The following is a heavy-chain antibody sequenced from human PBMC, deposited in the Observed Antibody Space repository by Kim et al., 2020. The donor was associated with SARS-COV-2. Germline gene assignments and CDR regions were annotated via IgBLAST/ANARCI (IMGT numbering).Heavy chain of an antibody. CDR3: AKGVARGYYFDY. J-gene: IGHJ4*02. D-gene: IGHD2-15*01. V-gene: IGHV3-43*01. Sequence: YYADSVKGRFTIARDNSKNSLYLQMNSLRTEDTALYYCAKGVARGYYFDYLGQGTLVTVSS.